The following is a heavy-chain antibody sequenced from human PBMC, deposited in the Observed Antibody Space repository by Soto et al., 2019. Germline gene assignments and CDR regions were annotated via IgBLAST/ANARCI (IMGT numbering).Heavy chain of an antibody. CDR3: ARGPLRIYYYYMDV. V-gene: IGHV3-9*01. J-gene: IGHJ6*03. CDR2: ISWNGNSI. D-gene: IGHD2-15*01. CDR1: GFTFDDYA. Sequence: EVQLVESGGGLVQPGRSLRVSCAASGFTFDDYAMHWVRQAPGKGLGWVSGISWNGNSIGYADSVRGRFTISRDNAKNSLYLQMNSLRVEDTALYYCARGPLRIYYYYMDVWGKGTTVTVSS.